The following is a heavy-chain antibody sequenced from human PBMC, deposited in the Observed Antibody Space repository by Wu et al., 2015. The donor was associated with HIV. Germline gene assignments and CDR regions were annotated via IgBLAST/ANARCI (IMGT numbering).Heavy chain of an antibody. J-gene: IGHJ4*02. CDR3: ARVPGIAVAGTYSAVFDY. CDR1: GYTFTSYG. CDR2: ISAYNGNT. Sequence: QVQLVQSGAEVKKPGASVKVSCKASGYTFTSYGITWVRQAPGQGLEWMGWISAYNGNTNYAQNLQGRVTMTTDTSTSTAYMELRSLRSDDTALYYCARVPGIAVAGTYSAVFDYWGQGTLVTVSS. D-gene: IGHD6-19*01. V-gene: IGHV1-18*01.